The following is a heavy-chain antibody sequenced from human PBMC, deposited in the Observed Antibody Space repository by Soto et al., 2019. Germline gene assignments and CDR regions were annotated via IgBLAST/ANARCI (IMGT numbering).Heavy chain of an antibody. CDR2: IYYSGST. D-gene: IGHD3-10*01. CDR3: ARHGGTMVRGVIISAFDI. Sequence: SETLSLTCTVSGGSISSSSYYWGWIRQPPGKGLEWIGSIYYSGSTYYNPSLKSRVTISVDTSKNQFSLKLSSVTAADTAVYYCARHGGTMVRGVIISAFDIWGQGTMVT. J-gene: IGHJ3*02. CDR1: GGSISSSSYY. V-gene: IGHV4-39*01.